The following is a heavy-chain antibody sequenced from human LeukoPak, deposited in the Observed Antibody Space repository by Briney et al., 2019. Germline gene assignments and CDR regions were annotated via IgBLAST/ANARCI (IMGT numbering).Heavy chain of an antibody. J-gene: IGHJ4*02. CDR2: IYYSGST. Sequence: PSETLSLTCTVSGVSISPYYWSWIRQPPGKGLEWIGYIYYSGSTNYNPSLKSRVTISADTSKNQFSLKLSSVTAADTAVYYCARDRYALGYWGQGTLVTVSS. V-gene: IGHV4-59*01. CDR3: ARDRYALGY. D-gene: IGHD5-18*01. CDR1: GVSISPYY.